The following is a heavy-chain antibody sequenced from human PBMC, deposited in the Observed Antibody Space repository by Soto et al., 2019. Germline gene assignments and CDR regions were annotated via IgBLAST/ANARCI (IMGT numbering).Heavy chain of an antibody. J-gene: IGHJ6*02. D-gene: IGHD6-19*01. CDR2: INPNSGGT. CDR1: GYTFTCYF. Sequence: ASVKVSCKASGYTFTCYFIHWVRQAPGQGLEWMGWINPNSGGTNYAQNFRAWVTMARDTSISTAYMELSRLRSDDTAVYYCARQASGWYHLDVWGQGTTVTVSS. CDR3: ARQASGWYHLDV. V-gene: IGHV1-2*04.